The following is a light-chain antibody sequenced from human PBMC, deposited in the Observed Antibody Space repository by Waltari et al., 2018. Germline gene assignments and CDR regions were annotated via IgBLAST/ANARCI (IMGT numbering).Light chain of an antibody. V-gene: IGLV2-14*03. CDR2: NVH. Sequence: QSALTQPASVSGSPGQSIAISCTGTSSDIGGHIHVSWYQQHPGKAPKIIIYNVHKRPSGVSVRFSGSKSGNTASLTISGLQAEDEADYYCGSYRSGSTLVFGGGTRLTVL. CDR3: GSYRSGSTLV. CDR1: SSDIGGHIH. J-gene: IGLJ2*01.